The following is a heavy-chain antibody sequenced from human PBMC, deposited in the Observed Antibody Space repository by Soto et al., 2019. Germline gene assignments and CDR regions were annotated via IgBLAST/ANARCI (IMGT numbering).Heavy chain of an antibody. J-gene: IGHJ6*02. D-gene: IGHD3-22*01. Sequence: LRLSCAASGFTFSSYAMAWVHQAPGKGLEWVSAISGSGGTTYYADSVKGRFTISRDNSKNTLYLHMNSLRAEDTAVYYCVKDCLSMTCFHVWGRGTTVTVSS. CDR2: ISGSGGTT. CDR1: GFTFSSYA. CDR3: VKDCLSMTCFHV. V-gene: IGHV3-23*01.